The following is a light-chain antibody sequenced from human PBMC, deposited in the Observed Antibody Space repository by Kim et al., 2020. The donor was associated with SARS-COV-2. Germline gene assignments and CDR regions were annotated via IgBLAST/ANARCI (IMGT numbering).Light chain of an antibody. Sequence: DIQMTQSPSTLSASVGDRVTITCRASQSLSGWLAWYQQKPGKAPKLLIYKASTLESGVPSRFSGSESGTEFTLTISSLQPDDFATYFCQQYNSYPLTFGGGTKVDIK. CDR2: KAS. CDR1: QSLSGW. CDR3: QQYNSYPLT. J-gene: IGKJ4*01. V-gene: IGKV1-5*03.